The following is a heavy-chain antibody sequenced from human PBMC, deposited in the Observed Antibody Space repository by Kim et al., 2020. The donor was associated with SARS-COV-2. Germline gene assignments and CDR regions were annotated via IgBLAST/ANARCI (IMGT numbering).Heavy chain of an antibody. J-gene: IGHJ6*02. D-gene: IGHD2-2*01. V-gene: IGHV3-23*01. CDR3: AKGLYGVPAARLYGMDV. Sequence: GGSLRLSCAASGFTFSSYAMSWVRQAPGKGLEWVSAISGSGGSTYYADSVKGRFTISRDNSKNTLYLQMNSLRAEDTAVYYCAKGLYGVPAARLYGMDVWGQGTTVTVSS. CDR2: ISGSGGST. CDR1: GFTFSSYA.